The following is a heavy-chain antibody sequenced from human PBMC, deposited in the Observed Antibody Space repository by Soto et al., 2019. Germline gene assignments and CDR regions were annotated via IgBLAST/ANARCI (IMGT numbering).Heavy chain of an antibody. V-gene: IGHV4-59*08. D-gene: IGHD6-19*01. CDR2: IYYSGST. J-gene: IGHJ6*03. Sequence: SETLSLTCTVSGGSISSYYGSWIRQPPGKGLEWIGYIYYSGSTNYNPSLKSRVTISVDTSKNQFSLKLSSVTAADTAVYYCARRRIAVAGSGYYYYMDVWGKGTTVTVSS. CDR3: ARRRIAVAGSGYYYYMDV. CDR1: GGSISSYY.